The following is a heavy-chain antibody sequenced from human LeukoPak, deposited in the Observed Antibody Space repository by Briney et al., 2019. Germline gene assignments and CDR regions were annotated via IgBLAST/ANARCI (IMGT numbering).Heavy chain of an antibody. CDR1: GGSFSGYY. CDR2: INHSGST. CDR3: ASSSYGRKIFDY. J-gene: IGHJ4*02. V-gene: IGHV4-34*01. D-gene: IGHD5-18*01. Sequence: SETLSLTCAVYGGSFSGYYWSWIRQPPGKGLEWIGEINHSGSTNYNPSLKSRVTISVDTSKNQFSLKLSSVTAADTAVYYCASSSYGRKIFDYWGQGTLVTVSS.